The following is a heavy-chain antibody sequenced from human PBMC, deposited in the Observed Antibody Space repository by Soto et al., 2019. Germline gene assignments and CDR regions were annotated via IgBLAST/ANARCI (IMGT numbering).Heavy chain of an antibody. V-gene: IGHV3-66*01. Sequence: GGSLRLSCAAAGFTVSSNYMSWVRQAPGKRLERVSVIYSGGSKYYADSEKGRITISRDHSKNTLYLQMNSLRAEDTAVYYCARGYCTTTSCFHYFDYWGQGT. D-gene: IGHD2-2*01. J-gene: IGHJ4*02. CDR3: ARGYCTTTSCFHYFDY. CDR2: IYSGGSK. CDR1: GFTVSSNY.